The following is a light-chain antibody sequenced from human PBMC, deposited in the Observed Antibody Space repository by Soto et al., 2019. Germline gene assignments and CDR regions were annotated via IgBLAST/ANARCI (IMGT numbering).Light chain of an antibody. V-gene: IGKV3-11*01. CDR3: QKRSKWPLT. CDR2: DGS. Sequence: EIVLTQSPATLSLSPGDSATLSCRASQSIRSYLAWYQQKTGQAPRIVIYDGSNRATGIPDRFSGSGSGTDLDLTISRLEPEDFAVYYCQKRSKWPLTCGGGTKVDIK. J-gene: IGKJ4*01. CDR1: QSIRSY.